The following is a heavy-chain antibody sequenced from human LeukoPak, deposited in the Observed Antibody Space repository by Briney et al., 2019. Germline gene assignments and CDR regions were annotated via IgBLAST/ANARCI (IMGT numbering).Heavy chain of an antibody. D-gene: IGHD1-26*01. J-gene: IGHJ5*02. CDR3: AREWESRGGDRFDP. CDR2: ISSSSTTI. V-gene: IGHV3-48*04. CDR1: GFTFSGYA. Sequence: PGGSLRLSCAASGFTFSGYAMNWVRQAAGRGLEGVSYISSSSTTIQDSDSVRGRFTISRDNAKNSLYLQMRSLRAEDTAVYYCAREWESRGGDRFDPWGQGTLVTVSS.